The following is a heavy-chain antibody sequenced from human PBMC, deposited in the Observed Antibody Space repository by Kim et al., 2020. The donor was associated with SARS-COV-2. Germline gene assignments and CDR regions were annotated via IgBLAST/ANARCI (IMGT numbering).Heavy chain of an antibody. CDR3: ARHDGTIDY. Sequence: SETLSLTCSVSGGSISSRGDYCGWIRQSPGKGLEWIGSMYYNGATYYNESLKSRVTLSVDSSKTRFSLKLSSVTAADTAVYYCARHDGTIDYWGQGTLVTVSS. CDR1: GGSISSRGDY. J-gene: IGHJ4*02. V-gene: IGHV4-39*01. CDR2: MYYNGAT.